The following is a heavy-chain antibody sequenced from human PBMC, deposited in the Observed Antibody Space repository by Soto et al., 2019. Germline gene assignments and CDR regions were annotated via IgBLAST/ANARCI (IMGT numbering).Heavy chain of an antibody. CDR2: ISYDGSNK. Sequence: LRLSCAASGFTFSSYGMHWVRQAPGKGLEWVAVISYDGSNKYYADSVKGRFTISRDNSKNTLYLQMNSLRAEDTAVYYCAKDRTDYGVRYFDYWGQGTLVTVSS. J-gene: IGHJ4*02. CDR3: AKDRTDYGVRYFDY. D-gene: IGHD4-17*01. V-gene: IGHV3-30*18. CDR1: GFTFSSYG.